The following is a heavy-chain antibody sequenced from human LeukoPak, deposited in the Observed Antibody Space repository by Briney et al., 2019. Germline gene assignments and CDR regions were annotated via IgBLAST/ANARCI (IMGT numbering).Heavy chain of an antibody. Sequence: ASVKVSCKASGYTFTNYYMHWVRQAPGRGLEWMGIIDPSGGSTTYAQNFQGRVTMTRDTSTSTVYMNLTSLRSEDTAVYYCARSEFSRAIYFDPWGHGTLVTVSS. CDR1: GYTFTNYY. D-gene: IGHD6-6*01. V-gene: IGHV1-46*01. J-gene: IGHJ5*02. CDR2: IDPSGGST. CDR3: ARSEFSRAIYFDP.